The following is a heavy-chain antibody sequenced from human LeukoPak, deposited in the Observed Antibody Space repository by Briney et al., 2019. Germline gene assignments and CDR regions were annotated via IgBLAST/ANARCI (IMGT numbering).Heavy chain of an antibody. D-gene: IGHD3-22*01. CDR3: AKSNGYGLIDS. J-gene: IGHJ3*01. CDR1: SGSISTSNYY. Sequence: SETLSLTCTVSSGSISTSNYYWGWVRQPPGKALEWIGNIFYSGSTYYSPSLKSRVTISLDTSRSQFSLKLNSVTAADTAVYYCAKSNGYGLIDSGGQGTMVTVSS. CDR2: IFYSGST. V-gene: IGHV4-39*07.